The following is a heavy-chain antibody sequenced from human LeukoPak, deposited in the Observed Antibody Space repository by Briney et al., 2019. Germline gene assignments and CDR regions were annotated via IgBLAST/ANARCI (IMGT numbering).Heavy chain of an antibody. CDR3: ARDIAARWYYFDY. Sequence: GGSLRLSCAASGFTFSSYGMHWVRQAPGKGLEWVAVIWYDGSNKYYADSVKGRFTISRDNSKNTLYPQMNSLRAEDTAVYYCARDIAARWYYFDYWGQGTLVTVSS. J-gene: IGHJ4*02. CDR1: GFTFSSYG. V-gene: IGHV3-33*01. CDR2: IWYDGSNK. D-gene: IGHD6-13*01.